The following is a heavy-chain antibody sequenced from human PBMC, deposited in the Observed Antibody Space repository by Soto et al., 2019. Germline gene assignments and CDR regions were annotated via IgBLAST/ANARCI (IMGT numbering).Heavy chain of an antibody. CDR1: GGSFSDYY. Sequence: SETLSLTCAVYGGSFSDYYWTWIRQPPGKGLEWIGEINHRGSTNCNPSLKSRVTISVDTSKNQFSLKLSSVTAADTAVYYCARDKITGLFDYWGQGTLVTVSS. CDR2: INHRGST. J-gene: IGHJ4*02. V-gene: IGHV4-34*01. CDR3: ARDKITGLFDY. D-gene: IGHD2-8*02.